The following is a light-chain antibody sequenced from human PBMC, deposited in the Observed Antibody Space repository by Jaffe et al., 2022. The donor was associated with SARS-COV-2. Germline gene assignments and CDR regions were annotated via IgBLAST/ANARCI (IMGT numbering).Light chain of an antibody. V-gene: IGKV1-39*01. Sequence: DIQMTQSPSSLSASVGDRVTVTCRASQSISTYLNWYQHKPGKAPKLLIYAASSLQSGVPSRFSGSGSGTDFTLTISSLQPEDSATYYCQQSYSTPPTFGQGTSLEIK. CDR2: AAS. CDR1: QSISTY. J-gene: IGKJ2*01. CDR3: QQSYSTPPT.